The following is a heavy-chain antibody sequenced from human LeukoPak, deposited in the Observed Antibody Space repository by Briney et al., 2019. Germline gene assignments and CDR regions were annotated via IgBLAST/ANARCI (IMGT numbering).Heavy chain of an antibody. CDR3: ARGNYYGMDV. CDR1: GFTFSSYW. V-gene: IGHV3-74*01. Sequence: GGSLRLSCAASGFTFSSYWMHWVRQAPGKGLLWVSRINSDGTTTYYADSVKGRFTISRDSAKNTLYLQVNSLRAEDTAVYYCARGNYYGMDVWGQGTTVTVSS. J-gene: IGHJ6*02. CDR2: INSDGTTT.